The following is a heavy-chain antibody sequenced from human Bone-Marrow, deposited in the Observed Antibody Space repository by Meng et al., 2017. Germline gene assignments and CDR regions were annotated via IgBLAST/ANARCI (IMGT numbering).Heavy chain of an antibody. CDR1: GFTFSGSA. CDR2: SKSKAESYNT. CDR3: ARGYHSFDS. D-gene: IGHD2-2*01. V-gene: IGHV3-73*01. J-gene: IGHJ4*02. Sequence: GESLKISCAASGFTFSGSAMHWVRQASGKGLEWIGRSKSKAESYNTEYAASVKGRFTISRDNTLNSLYLQMSSLKTEDTAVYFCARGYHSFDSWGQGTLVTVSS.